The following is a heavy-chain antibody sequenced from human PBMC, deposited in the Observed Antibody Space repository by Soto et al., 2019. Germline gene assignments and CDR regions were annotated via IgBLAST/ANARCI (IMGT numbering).Heavy chain of an antibody. Sequence: QVRLVQSGAEVKKPGSSVKVSCKASGGTFSSYAISWVRQAPGQGLEWMGGIIPIFGTANYAQKFQGRVTITTDESTSTAYMELSSLRSEDTAVYYCATTNCPSFDVGANYYFGYWGQGTLVTVSS. V-gene: IGHV1-69*01. CDR1: GGTFSSYA. J-gene: IGHJ4*02. CDR3: ATTNCPSFDVGANYYFGY. D-gene: IGHD1-26*01. CDR2: IIPIFGTA.